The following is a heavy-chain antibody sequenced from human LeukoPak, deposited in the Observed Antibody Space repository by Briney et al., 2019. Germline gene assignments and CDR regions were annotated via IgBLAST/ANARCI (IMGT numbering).Heavy chain of an antibody. J-gene: IGHJ6*03. CDR1: GGSISSYY. Sequence: SETLSLTCTVSGGSISSYYWSWIRQPPGKGLEWIGNTYYSGSTNYNPSLKSRVTISVDTSKNQFSLKLSSATAADTAVYYCTRGSIAYYYMDVWGKGTTVTISS. D-gene: IGHD3-22*01. CDR2: TYYSGST. CDR3: TRGSIAYYYMDV. V-gene: IGHV4-59*01.